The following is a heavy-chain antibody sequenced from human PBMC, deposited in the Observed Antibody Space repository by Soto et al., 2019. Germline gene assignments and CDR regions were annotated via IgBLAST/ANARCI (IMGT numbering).Heavy chain of an antibody. V-gene: IGHV4-59*01. CDR1: GGSISSYY. CDR2: IYYSGST. CDR3: ARGYYDFWSGYYKDGDYYYGMDV. Sequence: SETLSLTCTVSGGSISSYYWSWIRQPPGKGLEWIGYIYYSGSTNYNPSLKSRVTISVDTSKNQFSLKLSSVTAADTAVYYCARGYYDFWSGYYKDGDYYYGMDVWGQGTTVTV. J-gene: IGHJ6*02. D-gene: IGHD3-3*01.